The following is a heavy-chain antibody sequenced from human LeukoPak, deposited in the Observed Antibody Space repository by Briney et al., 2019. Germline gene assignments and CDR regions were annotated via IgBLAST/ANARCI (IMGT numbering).Heavy chain of an antibody. CDR1: GFTFSSYW. Sequence: GGCLRLSCAASGFTFSSYWMDWVRHVTGKGRVWVSCINSNVRMTRYAESVEGRFTISRDNAKNTLYLQMSSLRPEDTAVYYCARVGSTDSPHAFDIWGQGTTVTVSS. V-gene: IGHV3-74*01. J-gene: IGHJ3*02. CDR3: ARVGSTDSPHAFDI. D-gene: IGHD3-22*01. CDR2: INSNVRMT.